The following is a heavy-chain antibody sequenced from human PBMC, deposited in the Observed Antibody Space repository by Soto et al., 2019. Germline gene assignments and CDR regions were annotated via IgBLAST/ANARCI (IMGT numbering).Heavy chain of an antibody. Sequence: EVQLLESGGGLLQPGGSLRLSCAASGFTFSSYAMSWVRQAPGKGLEWVSGMSGNGGSAYYADSGKGRFTICRDNSKKTLYLQMNSLRAEDTAVYYCAKGPIFGVENIYDYCGQGTLVTVSS. CDR3: AKGPIFGVENIYDY. V-gene: IGHV3-23*01. CDR2: MSGNGGSA. D-gene: IGHD3-3*01. J-gene: IGHJ4*02. CDR1: GFTFSSYA.